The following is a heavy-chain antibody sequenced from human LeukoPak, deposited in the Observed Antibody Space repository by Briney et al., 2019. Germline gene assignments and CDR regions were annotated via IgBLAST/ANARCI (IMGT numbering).Heavy chain of an antibody. CDR3: ARVFPVRRYLWFDP. D-gene: IGHD3-10*01. V-gene: IGHV1-18*01. Sequence: RASVKVSCKASGYTFTSYGISWVRQAPGQGLERMGWISAYNGNTNYAQKLQGRVTMTTDTSTSTAYMELRSLRSDDTAVYYCARVFPVRRYLWFDPWGQGTLVTVSS. J-gene: IGHJ5*02. CDR2: ISAYNGNT. CDR1: GYTFTSYG.